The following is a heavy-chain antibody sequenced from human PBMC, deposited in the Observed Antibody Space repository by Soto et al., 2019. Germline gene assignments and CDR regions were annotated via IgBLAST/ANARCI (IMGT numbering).Heavy chain of an antibody. CDR1: GGSISSSSYY. J-gene: IGHJ4*02. D-gene: IGHD5-18*01. CDR2: IYYSGST. CDR3: ARLGGSRYSYGRLDD. Sequence: SETLSLTCTVSGGSISSSSYYWGWIRQPPGKGLEWIGSIYYSGSTYYNPSLKSRVTISVDTSKNQFSLKLSSVTAADTAVYYCARLGGSRYSYGRLDDWGQGTRVTVAS. V-gene: IGHV4-39*01.